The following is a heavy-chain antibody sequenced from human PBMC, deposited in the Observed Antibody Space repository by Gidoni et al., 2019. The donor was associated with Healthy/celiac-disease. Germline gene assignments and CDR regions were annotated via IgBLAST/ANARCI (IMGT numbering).Heavy chain of an antibody. Sequence: EVQLVESGGGLVQPGGSLRLSCSASGFTFSSYAMHWVRQAPGKGLEYFSAISSNGGSTYYADSVKGRVTISRDNSKNTLYLQMSSLRAEDTAVYYCVKVLEGDFWSGYRMNWFDPWGQGTLVTVSS. CDR3: VKVLEGDFWSGYRMNWFDP. V-gene: IGHV3-64D*06. D-gene: IGHD3-3*01. CDR2: ISSNGGST. J-gene: IGHJ5*02. CDR1: GFTFSSYA.